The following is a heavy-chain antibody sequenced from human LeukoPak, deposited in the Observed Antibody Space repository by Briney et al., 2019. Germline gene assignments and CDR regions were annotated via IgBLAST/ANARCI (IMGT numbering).Heavy chain of an antibody. Sequence: ASVKVSCKASGYTFTSYYVHWVRQAPGQGLEWMGIINPSGGSTSYAQKFQGRVTMTRDMSTSTVYMELSSLRSEDTAVYYCARSLAEYDFWSGYSYWGQGTLVTVSS. V-gene: IGHV1-46*01. J-gene: IGHJ4*02. D-gene: IGHD3-3*01. CDR1: GYTFTSYY. CDR3: ARSLAEYDFWSGYSY. CDR2: INPSGGST.